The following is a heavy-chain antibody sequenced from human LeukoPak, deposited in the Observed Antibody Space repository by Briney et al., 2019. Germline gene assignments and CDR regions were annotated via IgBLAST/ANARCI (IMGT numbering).Heavy chain of an antibody. CDR1: GFTVSSNY. Sequence: GGSLRLSCAASGFTVSSNYMSWVRQAPGKGLEWVSVIYSGGSTYYADSVKGRFTISRDNSKNTLYLQMNSLRAEDTAVYYCARVDGGHDAFDIWSQGTMVTVSS. D-gene: IGHD4-23*01. J-gene: IGHJ3*02. V-gene: IGHV3-66*01. CDR3: ARVDGGHDAFDI. CDR2: IYSGGST.